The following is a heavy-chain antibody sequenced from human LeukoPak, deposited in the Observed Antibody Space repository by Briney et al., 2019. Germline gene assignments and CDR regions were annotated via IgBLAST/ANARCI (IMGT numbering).Heavy chain of an antibody. Sequence: VGSLRLSCAASGFTFSSYEMNWVRQAPGKGLEWVSYISSSGSTIYYADSVKGRFTISRDNAKNSLYLQMNSLRAEDTAVYYCARDQYYDFWSGPNAFDYWGQGTLVTVSS. V-gene: IGHV3-48*03. CDR1: GFTFSSYE. CDR2: ISSSGSTI. CDR3: ARDQYYDFWSGPNAFDY. D-gene: IGHD3-3*01. J-gene: IGHJ4*02.